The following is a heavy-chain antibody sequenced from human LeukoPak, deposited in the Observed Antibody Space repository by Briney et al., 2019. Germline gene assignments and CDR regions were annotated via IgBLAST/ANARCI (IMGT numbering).Heavy chain of an antibody. CDR3: SRGREYISNWNPFDF. J-gene: IGHJ4*01. CDR1: GFTLSNYW. D-gene: IGHD6-13*01. V-gene: IGHV3-74*01. Sequence: PGGSLRLSCAASGFTLSNYWMHWVRHVPGKGLVWVSSINGHGNTTKYADSVGGRFTISRDNAKNTLFLQMYSLRADDTAVYFCSRGREYISNWNPFDFWGHGTLVTVSS. CDR2: INGHGNTT.